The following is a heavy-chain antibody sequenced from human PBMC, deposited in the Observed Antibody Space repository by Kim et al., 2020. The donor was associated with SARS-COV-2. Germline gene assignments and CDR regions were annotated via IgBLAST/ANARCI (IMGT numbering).Heavy chain of an antibody. CDR1: GYTFTSYG. J-gene: IGHJ6*02. CDR2: ISAYNGNT. CDR3: ARGSETIWFGESSTHYYYYYGMDV. D-gene: IGHD3-10*01. Sequence: ASVKVSCKASGYTFTSYGISWVRQAPGQGLEWMGWISAYNGNTNYAPKLQGRVTMTTDTSTSTAYMELRSLRSDDTAVYYCARGSETIWFGESSTHYYYYYGMDVWGQGTTVTVSS. V-gene: IGHV1-18*01.